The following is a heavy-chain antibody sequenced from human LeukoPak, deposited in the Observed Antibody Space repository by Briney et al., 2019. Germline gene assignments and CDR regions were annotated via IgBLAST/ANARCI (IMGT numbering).Heavy chain of an antibody. Sequence: SETLSLTCAVSGYSISSGYNWGWIWQPPGKGLEWIGTLSHSGSTYYNPSLKSRITMTMDTSKNQFSLQLTSVTAADTAVYFCASFGSTSGRGFDPWGQGTLVTVSS. V-gene: IGHV4-38-2*01. D-gene: IGHD2-2*01. J-gene: IGHJ5*02. CDR3: ASFGSTSGRGFDP. CDR2: LSHSGST. CDR1: GYSISSGYN.